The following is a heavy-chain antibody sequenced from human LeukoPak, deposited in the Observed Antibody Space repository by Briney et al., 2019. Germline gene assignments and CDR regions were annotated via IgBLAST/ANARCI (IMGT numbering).Heavy chain of an antibody. CDR3: ATISAQPFDI. V-gene: IGHV3-7*01. CDR1: GFTFRSHW. Sequence: PGGSLRLSCVGSGFTFRSHWVNWVRQSPGKGLEWVANIKPDGIDKYYVDSARGRFTVSRDNAKNSAFLQMNSLRAEDTSIYYCATISAQPFDIWGQGTLVSVSS. CDR2: IKPDGIDK. D-gene: IGHD5-24*01. J-gene: IGHJ3*02.